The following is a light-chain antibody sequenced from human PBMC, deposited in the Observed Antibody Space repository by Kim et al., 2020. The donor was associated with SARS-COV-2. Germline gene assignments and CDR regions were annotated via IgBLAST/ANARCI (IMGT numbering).Light chain of an antibody. CDR2: WAS. CDR3: QQYYSIPPT. V-gene: IGKV4-1*01. CDR1: QNVLYSSNNKNY. J-gene: IGKJ1*01. Sequence: ATINCKSSQNVLYSSNNKNYLAWYQQKHGQPPKLLIYWASTRESGVPDRFSGSGSGTDFTLTISSLQAEDVAVYYCQQYYSIPPTFGQGTKVDIK.